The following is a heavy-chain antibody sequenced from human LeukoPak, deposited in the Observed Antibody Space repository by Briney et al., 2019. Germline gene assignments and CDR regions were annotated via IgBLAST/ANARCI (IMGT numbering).Heavy chain of an antibody. Sequence: GGSLRLSCAASGFAFSNYWMSWVRQAPEKGLEWVANIKEDGSEKQYMDSVKGRFTISRDNAKNSLFLEMNSLRAEDTAVYYCARDGYSSNSIVYWGRGTLVTVSS. CDR3: ARDGYSSNSIVY. CDR2: IKEDGSEK. V-gene: IGHV3-7*01. D-gene: IGHD4-23*01. CDR1: GFAFSNYW. J-gene: IGHJ4*02.